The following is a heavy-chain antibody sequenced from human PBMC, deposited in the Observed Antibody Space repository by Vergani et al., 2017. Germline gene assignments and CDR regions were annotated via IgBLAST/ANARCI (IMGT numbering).Heavy chain of an antibody. V-gene: IGHV4-31*03. J-gene: IGHJ4*02. Sequence: QVQLQESGPGLVKPSQTLSLTCTVSGGSISSGGYYWSWIRQHPGKGLEWIGYIYYSGSTYYNPSLKSRVTISVDTSKNQFSLKLSSVTAADTAVYYCARVRWPLRYFDYYFDYWGQGTLVTVSS. D-gene: IGHD3-9*01. CDR1: GGSISSGGYY. CDR3: ARVRWPLRYFDYYFDY. CDR2: IYYSGST.